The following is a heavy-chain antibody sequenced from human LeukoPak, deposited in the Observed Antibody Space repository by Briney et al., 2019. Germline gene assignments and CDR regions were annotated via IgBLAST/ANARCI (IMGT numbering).Heavy chain of an antibody. V-gene: IGHV1-18*01. J-gene: IGHJ1*01. Sequence: ASVKVSCKASGYAFSSHPVTWVRQAPGQGLEWMGWISAYSGNTSYAQRFQGRVTMSTETSTNTAYMELTGLRSDDTAIYFRARGSSSQYFRYWGQGTLVTVSS. D-gene: IGHD3-3*01. CDR1: GYAFSSHP. CDR3: ARGSSSQYFRY. CDR2: ISAYSGNT.